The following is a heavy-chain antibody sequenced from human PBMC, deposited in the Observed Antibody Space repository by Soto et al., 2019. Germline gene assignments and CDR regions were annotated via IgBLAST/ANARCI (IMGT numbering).Heavy chain of an antibody. CDR1: GGSFSGYY. Sequence: PSETLSLTCAVYGGSFSGYYWSWIRQPPGKGLEWIGEINHSGSTNYNPSLKSRVTISVDTSKNQFSLKLSSVTAADTAVYYCAGPGVRGRYYYYRMDVWGQGNTVTVSS. J-gene: IGHJ6*02. CDR3: AGPGVRGRYYYYRMDV. V-gene: IGHV4-34*01. CDR2: INHSGST. D-gene: IGHD3-10*01.